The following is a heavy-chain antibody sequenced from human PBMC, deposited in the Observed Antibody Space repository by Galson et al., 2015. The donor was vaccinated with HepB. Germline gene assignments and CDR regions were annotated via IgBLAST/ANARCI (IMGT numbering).Heavy chain of an antibody. D-gene: IGHD3-22*01. Sequence: SLRLSCAASGFTFSSYWMSWVRQAPGKGLEWVANIKQDGSEKYYVDSVKGRFTISRDNAKNSLYLQMNSLRAEDTAVYYCAREDPGGYYGHDAFDIWGQRTMVTVSS. V-gene: IGHV3-7*03. CDR1: GFTFSSYW. CDR3: AREDPGGYYGHDAFDI. J-gene: IGHJ3*02. CDR2: IKQDGSEK.